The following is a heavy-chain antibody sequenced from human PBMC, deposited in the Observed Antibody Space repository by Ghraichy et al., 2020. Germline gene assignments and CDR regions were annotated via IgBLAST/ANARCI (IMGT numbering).Heavy chain of an antibody. CDR3: ARASGPGGMDV. V-gene: IGHV4-59*01. CDR1: GGSISSYY. CDR2: IYYSGST. J-gene: IGHJ6*02. D-gene: IGHD1-26*01. Sequence: SETLSLTCTVSGGSISSYYWSWIRQPPGKGLEWIGYIYYSGSTNYNPSLKSRVTISVDTSKNQFSLKLSSVTAADTAVYYCARASGPGGMDVWGQGTTVTVSS.